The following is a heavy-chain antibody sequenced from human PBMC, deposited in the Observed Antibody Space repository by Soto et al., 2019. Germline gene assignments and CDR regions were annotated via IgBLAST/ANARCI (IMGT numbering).Heavy chain of an antibody. CDR3: ARLRHSRAARPLYYYYYGMDV. Sequence: GGSLRLSCAASGFTVSSNYMSWVRQAPGKGLEWVSVIYSGGSTYYADSVKGRFTISRDNSKNTLYLQMNSLRAEDTAVYYCARLRHSRAARPLYYYYYGMDVWGQGTTVTVSS. D-gene: IGHD6-6*01. J-gene: IGHJ6*02. V-gene: IGHV3-53*01. CDR2: IYSGGST. CDR1: GFTVSSNY.